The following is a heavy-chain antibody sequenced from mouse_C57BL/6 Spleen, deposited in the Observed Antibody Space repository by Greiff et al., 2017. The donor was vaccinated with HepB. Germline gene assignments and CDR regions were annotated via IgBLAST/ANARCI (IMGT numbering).Heavy chain of an antibody. CDR1: GFNIKDYY. J-gene: IGHJ1*03. CDR3: TTGYYGSSFGDWYFDV. D-gene: IGHD1-1*01. Sequence: EVKVVESGAELVRPGASVKLSCTASGFNIKDYYMHWVKQRPEQGLEWIGRIDPEDGDTEYAPKFQGKATMTADTSSNTAYLQLSSLTSEDTAVYYCTTGYYGSSFGDWYFDVWGTGTTVTVSS. V-gene: IGHV14-1*01. CDR2: IDPEDGDT.